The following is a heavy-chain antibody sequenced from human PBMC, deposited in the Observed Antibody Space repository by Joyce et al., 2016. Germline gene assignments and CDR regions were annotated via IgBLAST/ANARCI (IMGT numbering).Heavy chain of an antibody. Sequence: QVHLQESGPGLVKPSETLSLTCTVSGGSVSSGTYYWSWIRQPPGKGLEWIGYIYDSGSTNYNPPLKSRVTISVDRSKNQFSLNLNSVTAADAAIYFCARLQLVVGEGWNYGMDVWGQGTTVTVSS. J-gene: IGHJ6*02. CDR1: GGSVSSGTYY. CDR2: IYDSGST. CDR3: ARLQLVVGEGWNYGMDV. D-gene: IGHD2-15*01. V-gene: IGHV4-61*01.